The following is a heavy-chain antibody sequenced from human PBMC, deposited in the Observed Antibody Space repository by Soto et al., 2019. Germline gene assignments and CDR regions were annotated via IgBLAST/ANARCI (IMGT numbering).Heavy chain of an antibody. CDR3: ATDVVVPAAIYWFDP. D-gene: IGHD2-2*01. CDR1: GFTFSTYW. Sequence: PGGSLRLSCEASGFTFSTYWMHWVRQAPGQGLVWLSRINADGRTTNYADSVRGRFTISRDNAKNTLFLQVNSLRAEGTAVSYCATDVVVPAAIYWFDPWGQGTLVTVSS. V-gene: IGHV3-74*01. J-gene: IGHJ5*02. CDR2: INADGRTT.